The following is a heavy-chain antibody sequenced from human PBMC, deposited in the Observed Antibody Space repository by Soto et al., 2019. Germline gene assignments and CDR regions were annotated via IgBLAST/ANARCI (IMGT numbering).Heavy chain of an antibody. CDR3: ARIYCSGGSCYPHDAFDI. V-gene: IGHV1-8*01. J-gene: IGHJ3*02. Sequence: GASVKVSCKASGYTFTSYDINWVRQATGQGLEWMGWMNPNSGNTGYAQKFQGRVTMTRDTSISTAYMELSRLRSDDTAVYYCARIYCSGGSCYPHDAFDIWGQGTMVTVSS. D-gene: IGHD2-15*01. CDR2: MNPNSGNT. CDR1: GYTFTSYD.